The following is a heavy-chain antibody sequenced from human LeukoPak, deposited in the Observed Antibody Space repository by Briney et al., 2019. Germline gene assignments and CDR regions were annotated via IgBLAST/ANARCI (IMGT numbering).Heavy chain of an antibody. CDR1: GFTFSSYA. Sequence: GGSLRFSCAASGFTFSSYAMSWVRQAPGKGLEWVSAFSGSGGSTYYADSVKGRFTISRDNSKNTLYLQMNSLRAEDTAVYYCAKDPAGSGTHDRYFDYWGQGTLVTVSS. CDR2: FSGSGGST. V-gene: IGHV3-23*01. D-gene: IGHD3-10*01. CDR3: AKDPAGSGTHDRYFDY. J-gene: IGHJ4*02.